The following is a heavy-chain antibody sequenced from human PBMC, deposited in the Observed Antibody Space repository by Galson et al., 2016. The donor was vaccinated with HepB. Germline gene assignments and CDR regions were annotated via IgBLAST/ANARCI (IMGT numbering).Heavy chain of an antibody. CDR2: IGGSGTSA. CDR3: AKDREWELLALFDS. CDR1: GFSFSSYA. D-gene: IGHD4-23*01. Sequence: SLRLSCAASGFSFSSYAMSWVRQAPVRGLEWVSGIGGSGTSALYAGSVKGRFTVSRDNSKNTLYLRMNSRRAEDSAVYYCAKDREWELLALFDSWGQGARVTVSS. V-gene: IGHV3-23*01. J-gene: IGHJ4*02.